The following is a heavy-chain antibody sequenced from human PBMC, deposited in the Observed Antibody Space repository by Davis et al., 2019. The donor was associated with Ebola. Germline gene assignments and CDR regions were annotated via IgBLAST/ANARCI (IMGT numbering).Heavy chain of an antibody. D-gene: IGHD3-3*01. Sequence: PGGSLRLSCAASGFTFSRSAMTWVRQAPGKGLEWVAAISGSGGTTYYADSVKGRFTISRDNSKTTLYLQMKSVRAEDTAIYYCAKDKNYDFWSGYPHDAFDIWGQGTMVTVSS. CDR2: ISGSGGTT. J-gene: IGHJ3*02. CDR3: AKDKNYDFWSGYPHDAFDI. V-gene: IGHV3-23*01. CDR1: GFTFSRSA.